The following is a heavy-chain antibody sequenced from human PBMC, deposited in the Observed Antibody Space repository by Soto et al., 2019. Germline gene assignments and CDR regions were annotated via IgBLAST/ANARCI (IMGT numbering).Heavy chain of an antibody. D-gene: IGHD5-12*01. CDR2: IIPIFGTA. Sequence: QVQLVQSGAEVKKPGSSVKVSCKASGGTFSSYAISWVRQAPGQGLEWMGGIIPIFGTANYAQKFQGRVTITADESTSTAYMELSSLRSEDTAVYYCARSAMATTSDYYYYYGMDVWGQGTTVTVSS. V-gene: IGHV1-69*01. CDR3: ARSAMATTSDYYYYYGMDV. J-gene: IGHJ6*02. CDR1: GGTFSSYA.